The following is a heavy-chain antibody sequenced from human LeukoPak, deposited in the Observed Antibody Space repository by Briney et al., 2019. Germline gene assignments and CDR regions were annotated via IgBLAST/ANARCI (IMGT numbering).Heavy chain of an antibody. CDR1: GYTFTSYG. Sequence: GASVKVSCKASGYTFTSYGISWVRQAPGQGLEWMGWISAYNGNTNYAQKLQGRVTMTTDTSTSTAYMELRSLRSDDTAVYYCARVPPEKRKVGATQWAHDYWGQGTLVTVSS. D-gene: IGHD1-26*01. CDR2: ISAYNGNT. V-gene: IGHV1-18*01. CDR3: ARVPPEKRKVGATQWAHDY. J-gene: IGHJ4*02.